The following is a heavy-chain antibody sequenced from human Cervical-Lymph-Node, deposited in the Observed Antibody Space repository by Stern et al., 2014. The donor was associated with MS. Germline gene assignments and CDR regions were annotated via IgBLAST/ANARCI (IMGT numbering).Heavy chain of an antibody. CDR2: ISGIGRST. J-gene: IGHJ4*02. CDR1: GFTFNSYA. Sequence: EVQLGESGGGVAQPGGSLRLSCVVSGFTFNSYAMNWVRQAPGKGLIWVSSISGIGRSTYYTDSVKVRFTISRDNSKKTLYLQMNGLRVEDTAVYYCAKDHRIAAPGSTPFDSWGPGTLVTVSS. CDR3: AKDHRIAAPGSTPFDS. D-gene: IGHD6-13*01. V-gene: IGHV3-23*04.